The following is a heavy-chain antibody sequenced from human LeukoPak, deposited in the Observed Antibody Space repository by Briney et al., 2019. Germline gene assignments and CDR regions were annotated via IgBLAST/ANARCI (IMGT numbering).Heavy chain of an antibody. CDR3: AGYGDYVFDY. Sequence: SETLSLTCAVYGGSFSGYYWSWIRQPPGKGLEWIGYIYYSGSTNYNPSLKSRVTISVDTSKNQFSLKLSSVTAADTAVYYCAGYGDYVFDYWGQGTLVTVSS. V-gene: IGHV4-59*01. CDR2: IYYSGST. CDR1: GGSFSGYY. J-gene: IGHJ4*02. D-gene: IGHD4-17*01.